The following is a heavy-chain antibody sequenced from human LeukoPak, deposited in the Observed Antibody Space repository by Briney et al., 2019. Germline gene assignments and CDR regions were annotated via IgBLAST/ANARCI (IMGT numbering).Heavy chain of an antibody. V-gene: IGHV6-1*01. D-gene: IGHD2-2*01. Sequence: SQTLSLTCAISGDSVSNTSAAWNWIRQSPSRGLEWLGRTYYRSKWYNDYATSVKSRITINPDTSKNQFSLQLNSVTPEDTAVYYCARIEILVTAMENWFDPWGQGTLVTVSS. CDR2: TYYRSKWYN. CDR1: GDSVSNTSAA. J-gene: IGHJ5*02. CDR3: ARIEILVTAMENWFDP.